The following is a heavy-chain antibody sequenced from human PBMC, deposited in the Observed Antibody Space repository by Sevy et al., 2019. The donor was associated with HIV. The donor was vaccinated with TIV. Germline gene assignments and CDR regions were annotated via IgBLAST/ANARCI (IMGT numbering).Heavy chain of an antibody. V-gene: IGHV3-30*02. CDR2: IQYDGSNK. CDR1: GFSFSSYG. D-gene: IGHD2-21*01. Sequence: GGSLRLSCAASGFSFSSYGMHWVRQAPGKGLEWMSYIQYDGSNKDYADSVKGRFNSSRDNSKNTLYLQMNSLRVEDTAVFYCVKEGGGEGGDHWGQGTLVSVSS. J-gene: IGHJ4*02. CDR3: VKEGGGEGGDH.